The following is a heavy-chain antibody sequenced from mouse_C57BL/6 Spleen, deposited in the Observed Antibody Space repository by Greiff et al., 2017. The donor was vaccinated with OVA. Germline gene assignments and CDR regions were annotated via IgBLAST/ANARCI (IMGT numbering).Heavy chain of an antibody. CDR2: IYPGSGNT. V-gene: IGHV1-76*01. J-gene: IGHJ2*01. CDR3: ARYDGNFDY. D-gene: IGHD2-1*01. Sequence: QVQLKESGAELVRPGASVKLSCKASGYTFTDYYINWVKQRPGQGLEWIARIYPGSGNTYYNEKFKGKATLTAEKSSSTAYMQLSSLTSEDSAVYFCARYDGNFDYWGQGTTLTVSS. CDR1: GYTFTDYY.